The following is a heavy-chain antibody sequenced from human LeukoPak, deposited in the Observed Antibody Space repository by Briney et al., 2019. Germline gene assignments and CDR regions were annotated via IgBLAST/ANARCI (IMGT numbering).Heavy chain of an antibody. J-gene: IGHJ3*02. V-gene: IGHV4-34*01. Sequence: SETLSLTCAVYGGSFSGYYWSWIRQPPGKGRGWGGQINHIGSTNYNTSLKSRATISVDTSKNQSSLKMGSVTAADTAVYYCARAEETIFGVVHDAFDIWGQGTMVTVSS. CDR1: GGSFSGYY. D-gene: IGHD3-3*01. CDR3: ARAEETIFGVVHDAFDI. CDR2: INHIGST.